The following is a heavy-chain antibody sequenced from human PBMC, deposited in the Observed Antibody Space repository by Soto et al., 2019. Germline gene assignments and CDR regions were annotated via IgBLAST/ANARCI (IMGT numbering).Heavy chain of an antibody. CDR2: IYYSGST. D-gene: IGHD6-19*01. CDR1: GGSMTSYY. CDR3: ARGGWSLEY. Sequence: QVQLQESGPGLVKPSETLSLTCTVSGGSMTSYYWSWIRQPPGKGLEWIWYIYYSGSTNYNPSLKSRVTLSVDTSKNQFSLKLSSVTAADTAVYYCARGGWSLEYWGQGTLVTVSS. V-gene: IGHV4-59*01. J-gene: IGHJ4*02.